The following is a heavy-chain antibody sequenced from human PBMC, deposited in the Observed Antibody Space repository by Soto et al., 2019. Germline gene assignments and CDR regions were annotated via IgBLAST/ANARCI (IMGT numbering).Heavy chain of an antibody. D-gene: IGHD2-8*01. Sequence: GASVKVSCKASGYTFTSYYMHWVRQAPGQGLEWMGIINPSGGSTSYAQKFQGRVTMIRDTSTSTVYMELSSLRSEDTAVYYCARGWWDIVPPSYGMDVWGQGTTVTVSS. J-gene: IGHJ6*02. CDR3: ARGWWDIVPPSYGMDV. V-gene: IGHV1-46*01. CDR2: INPSGGST. CDR1: GYTFTSYY.